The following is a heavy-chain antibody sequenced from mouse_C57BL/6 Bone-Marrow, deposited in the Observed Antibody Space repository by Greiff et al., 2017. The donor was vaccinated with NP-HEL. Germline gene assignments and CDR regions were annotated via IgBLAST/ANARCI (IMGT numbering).Heavy chain of an antibody. D-gene: IGHD1-1*01. CDR2: IYPGDGDT. V-gene: IGHV1-80*01. CDR3: ARCGSSLAWFAY. Sequence: QVQLQQSGAELVKPGASVKISCKASGYAFSSYWMNWVKQRPGKGLEWIGQIYPGDGDTNYNGKFKGKATLTADKSSSTAYMQLSSLTSEDSAVYFCARCGSSLAWFAYWGQGTLVTVSA. CDR1: GYAFSSYW. J-gene: IGHJ3*01.